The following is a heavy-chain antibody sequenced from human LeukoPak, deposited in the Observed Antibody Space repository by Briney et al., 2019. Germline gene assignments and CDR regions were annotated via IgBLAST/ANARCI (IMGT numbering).Heavy chain of an antibody. V-gene: IGHV1-18*01. CDR1: GYTFTTYG. J-gene: IGHJ4*02. CDR3: ARSAYDSSGYYSRWFDY. CDR2: ISVDNDNT. D-gene: IGHD3-22*01. Sequence: GASVKVSCKASGYTFTTYGISWVRQAPGQGLEWMGWISVDNDNTQYAQKFQGRVTMTTDTSTSTAYVELRSLRSDDTAVYYCARSAYDSSGYYSRWFDYWGQGTLVTVSS.